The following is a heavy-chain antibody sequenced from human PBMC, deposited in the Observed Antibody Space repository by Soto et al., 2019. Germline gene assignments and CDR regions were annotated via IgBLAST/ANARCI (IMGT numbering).Heavy chain of an antibody. CDR1: GYTFTGYY. V-gene: IGHV1-2*02. CDR2: INPNSGGT. Sequence: ASVKVSCKASGYTFTGYYMHWVRQAPGQGLEWMGWINPNSGGTNYAQKFQGRVTMTRDTSISTAYMELSRLRSDDTAVYYCARGTPAWAAGGHNWFDPWGQGTLVTVSS. D-gene: IGHD6-13*01. CDR3: ARGTPAWAAGGHNWFDP. J-gene: IGHJ5*02.